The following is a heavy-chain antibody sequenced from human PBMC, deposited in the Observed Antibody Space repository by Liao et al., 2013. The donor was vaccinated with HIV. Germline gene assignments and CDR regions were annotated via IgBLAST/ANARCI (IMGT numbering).Heavy chain of an antibody. CDR1: GGPFSGYY. Sequence: QVQLQQWGAGLLKPSETLSLTCAVYGGPFSGYYWTWIRQSPGKGLEWIGEINQSGRTNYNPSLKSRVTISADASKNHFFLRLNSVTAADTGVYYCARSPWVDCGGDCDIYWHFDLWGRGTQVSVS. CDR3: ARSPWVDCGGDCDIYWHFDL. D-gene: IGHD2-21*01. J-gene: IGHJ2*01. V-gene: IGHV4-34*01. CDR2: INQSGRT.